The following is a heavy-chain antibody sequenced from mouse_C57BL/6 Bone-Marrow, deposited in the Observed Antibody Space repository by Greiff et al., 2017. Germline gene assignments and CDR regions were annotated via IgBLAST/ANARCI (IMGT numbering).Heavy chain of an antibody. CDR2: IDPNSGGT. J-gene: IGHJ4*01. D-gene: IGHD3-2*02. CDR1: GYTFTSYW. V-gene: IGHV1-72*01. CDR3: ARVGSGYPYAMDY. Sequence: QVQLQQPGAELVKPGASVKLSCKASGYTFTSYWMHWVKQRPGRGLEWLGRIDPNSGGTKYNEKFKSKATLTVDKPSSTAYMQLSSLTSEDSAVYYCARVGSGYPYAMDYWGQGTSVTVSS.